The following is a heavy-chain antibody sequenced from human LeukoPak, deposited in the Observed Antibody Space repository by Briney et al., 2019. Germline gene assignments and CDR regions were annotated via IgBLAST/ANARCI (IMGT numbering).Heavy chain of an antibody. CDR2: ISNSGGYT. Sequence: GGSLRLSCAASGFIVRNYAMSWVRQAPGKGLEWVSGISNSGGYTYYADSVRGRSTISRDNSKNTLYLQMNSLRAEDTAVYYCAKDSGQWLRSPFDYWGQGTLVTVSS. V-gene: IGHV3-23*01. CDR3: AKDSGQWLRSPFDY. CDR1: GFIVRNYA. D-gene: IGHD5-12*01. J-gene: IGHJ4*02.